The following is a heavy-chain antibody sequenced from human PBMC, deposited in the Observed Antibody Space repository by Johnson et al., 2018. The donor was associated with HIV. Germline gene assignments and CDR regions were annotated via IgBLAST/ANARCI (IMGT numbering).Heavy chain of an antibody. V-gene: IGHV3-23*04. D-gene: IGHD6-19*01. J-gene: IGHJ3*02. CDR3: AKGLAGAFDI. CDR1: GMTVSSYY. CDR2: ISGSGDST. Sequence: VQLVESGGGLVQPGGSLRLSCGASGMTVSSYYMSWVRQAPGKGLEWVSVISGSGDSTYYADSVQGRFTISRDNSKNKLYLQMHSLRAEDTAVYRCAKGLAGAFDIWGQGTMVTVSS.